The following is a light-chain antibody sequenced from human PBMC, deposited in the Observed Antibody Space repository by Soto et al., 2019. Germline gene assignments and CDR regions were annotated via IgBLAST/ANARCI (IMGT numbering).Light chain of an antibody. Sequence: EIVLTQSPGTLSLSPGERATLSCRASQSLSDNYLAWYQQKSDQAPRLLIYSTSSRAPGIPDRFSGRGSGTDFPLTISRLEPEDFAVYHCEQYGSLPWTFGQGTKLEI. CDR2: STS. CDR3: EQYGSLPWT. J-gene: IGKJ1*01. CDR1: QSLSDNY. V-gene: IGKV3-20*01.